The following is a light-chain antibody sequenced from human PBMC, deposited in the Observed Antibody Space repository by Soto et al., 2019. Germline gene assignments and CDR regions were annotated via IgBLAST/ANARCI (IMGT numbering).Light chain of an antibody. CDR3: QQFYYYPHT. CDR1: HTIATY. Sequence: IQMTQSPSSLSASVEDGVTLTCRASHTIATYLNWYQQKPGQVPEVLIYGASRLHVGVPSRFTGSGYGTAFTLTINNLQPEDFAIYYCQQFYYYPHTFGQGTKLEVK. CDR2: GAS. V-gene: IGKV1-39*01. J-gene: IGKJ2*01.